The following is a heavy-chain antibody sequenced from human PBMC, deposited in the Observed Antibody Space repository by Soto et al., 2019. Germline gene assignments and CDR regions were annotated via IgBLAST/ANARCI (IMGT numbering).Heavy chain of an antibody. D-gene: IGHD5-12*01. CDR2: ISSSSSYI. J-gene: IGHJ4*02. CDR3: ARDGDRGYSGYDLFSFDY. CDR1: GFTFSSYS. V-gene: IGHV3-21*01. Sequence: GGSLRLSCAASGFTFSSYSMNWVRQAPGKGLEWVSSISSSSSYIYYADSVKGRFTISRDNAKNSLYLQMNSLRAEDTAVYYCARDGDRGYSGYDLFSFDYWGQGTLVTVSS.